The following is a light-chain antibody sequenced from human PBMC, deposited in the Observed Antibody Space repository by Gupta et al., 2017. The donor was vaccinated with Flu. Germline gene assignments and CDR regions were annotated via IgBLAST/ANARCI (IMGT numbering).Light chain of an antibody. CDR2: INN. V-gene: IGLV1-44*01. CDR3: YTRDARLTGWV. CDR1: SSNIGSNT. Sequence: QSVLTQPPSASGTPGQRVTISCSGSSSNIGSNTVNWHHQLPGTAHKRRIEINNQRPSGVPDRIACSKSGTSDSPALTVPQSEDEAEDDCYTRDARLTGWVFGGGTKLTVL. J-gene: IGLJ3*02.